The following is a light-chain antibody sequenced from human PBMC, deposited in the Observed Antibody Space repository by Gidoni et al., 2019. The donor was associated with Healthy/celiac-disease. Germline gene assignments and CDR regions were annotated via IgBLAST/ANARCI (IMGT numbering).Light chain of an antibody. V-gene: IGKV4-1*01. CDR2: WAS. Sequence: DIVMTQSPDSLAVSLGERAPINCKSSQSVLYSSNNKNYLAWYQQKPGQPPKLLIHWASTRESGVPDRFSGSGSGTDFTLTISSLQAEDVAVYYCQQYYSTPPWTFGQGTKVEIK. CDR3: QQYYSTPPWT. J-gene: IGKJ1*01. CDR1: QSVLYSSNNKNY.